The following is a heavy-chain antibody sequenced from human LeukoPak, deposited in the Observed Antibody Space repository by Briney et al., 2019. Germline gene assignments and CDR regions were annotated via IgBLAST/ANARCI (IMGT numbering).Heavy chain of an antibody. CDR1: GYTFTGYY. CDR2: INPNSGGT. CDR3: ARDQVAAAEDY. V-gene: IGHV1-2*04. J-gene: IGHJ4*02. D-gene: IGHD6-13*01. Sequence: ASVKVSCKASGYTFTGYYMHWVRQAPGQGLEWMGWINPNSGGTNYAQKFQGWVTMTRDTSISTAYMELRSLRSDDTAVYYCARDQVAAAEDYWGQGTLVTVSS.